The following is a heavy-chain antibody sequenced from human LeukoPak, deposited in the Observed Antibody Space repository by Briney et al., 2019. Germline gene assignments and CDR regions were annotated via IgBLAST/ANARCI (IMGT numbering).Heavy chain of an antibody. V-gene: IGHV1-46*01. CDR2: INPSGGST. CDR3: ARDPYYYDSSGYRAPIVVYYYGMDV. D-gene: IGHD3-22*01. Sequence: ASVKVSCKVSGYTFTSYYMHWVRQAPGQGLEWMGIINPSGGSTSYAQKFQGRVTMTRDTSTSTVYMELSSLRSEDTAVYYCARDPYYYDSSGYRAPIVVYYYGMDVWGQGTTVTVSS. CDR1: GYTFTSYY. J-gene: IGHJ6*02.